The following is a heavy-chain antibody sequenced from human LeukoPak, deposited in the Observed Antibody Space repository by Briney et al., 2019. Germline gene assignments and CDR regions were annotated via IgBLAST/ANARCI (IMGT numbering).Heavy chain of an antibody. Sequence: SETLSLTCTVSGGSISSSSYYWGWIRQPPGKGLEWIGSIYYSGSTYYNPSLKSQVTISVDTSKNQFSLKLSSVTAADTAVYYCARGEGRWYYFDYWGQGTLVTVSS. D-gene: IGHD4-23*01. CDR1: GGSISSSSYY. V-gene: IGHV4-39*07. CDR2: IYYSGST. CDR3: ARGEGRWYYFDY. J-gene: IGHJ4*02.